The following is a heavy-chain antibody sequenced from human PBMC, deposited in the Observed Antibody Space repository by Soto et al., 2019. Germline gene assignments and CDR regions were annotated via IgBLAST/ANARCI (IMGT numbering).Heavy chain of an antibody. CDR2: IIPIFGTA. CDR1: GGTFSSYA. CDR3: AREGSGSRGSPSTRLSPYFDY. V-gene: IGHV1-69*13. J-gene: IGHJ4*02. Sequence: ASVKVSCKASGGTFSSYAISWVRQAPGQGLEWMGGIIPIFGTANYAQKFQGRVTITADESTSTAYMELSSLRSEDTAVYYCAREGSGSRGSPSTRLSPYFDYWGQGTLVTVSS. D-gene: IGHD3-10*01.